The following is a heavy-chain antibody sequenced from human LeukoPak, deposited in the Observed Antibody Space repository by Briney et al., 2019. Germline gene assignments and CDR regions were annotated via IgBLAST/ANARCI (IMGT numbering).Heavy chain of an antibody. Sequence: ASVNVSCKASGYTFTGYHLHWVRQAPGHGLEWMGRINPNSGDTIYAQKFQGRVTMTRDTSISTAYMELSRLRSDDTAVYYCARSFKGGYWYYFDYWGQGTLVTVSS. CDR2: INPNSGDT. CDR3: ARSFKGGYWYYFDY. V-gene: IGHV1-2*06. J-gene: IGHJ4*02. CDR1: GYTFTGYH. D-gene: IGHD3-22*01.